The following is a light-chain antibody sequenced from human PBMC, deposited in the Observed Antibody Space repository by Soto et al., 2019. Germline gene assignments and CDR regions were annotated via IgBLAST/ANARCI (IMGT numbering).Light chain of an antibody. V-gene: IGKV1-12*01. Sequence: DIQMTQSPSYVSASVGDRVTITCRASQGIKNWLAWYQQKPGKAPNLLIYTGSSLQSGVPSRFSGSGSGTDFTLTISSLQPDDFATYYCQQSYSTPPGTFGQGTRLEIK. CDR1: QGIKNW. J-gene: IGKJ5*01. CDR2: TGS. CDR3: QQSYSTPPGT.